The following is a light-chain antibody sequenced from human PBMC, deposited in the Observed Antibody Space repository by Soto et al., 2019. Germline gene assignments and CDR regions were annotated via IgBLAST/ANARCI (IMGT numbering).Light chain of an antibody. CDR3: QQYSSSPIT. Sequence: EIVLTQSPGTLSLSPGERATLSCGASQSVSSSRLAWYQQKPGQAPRLLIYGASSRATGIPDRFSGGGSGTDFSLTISRLDPEDFAVYYCQQYSSSPITFGQGTRLEIK. CDR2: GAS. CDR1: QSVSSSR. V-gene: IGKV3-20*01. J-gene: IGKJ5*01.